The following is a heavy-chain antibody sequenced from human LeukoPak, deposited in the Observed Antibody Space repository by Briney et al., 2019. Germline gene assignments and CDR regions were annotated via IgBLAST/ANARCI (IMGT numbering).Heavy chain of an antibody. V-gene: IGHV4-34*01. CDR2: INHSGST. CDR1: GGSFSGYY. CDR3: AREVGEFDY. Sequence: SETLSLTCAVYGGSFSGYYWSWIRQPPGKGLEWIGEINHSGSTNYNPSLKSRVTISVDTSKNQFSLKLSSVTAADTAVYYCAREVGEFDYWGQGTLVTVSS. J-gene: IGHJ4*02. D-gene: IGHD1-26*01.